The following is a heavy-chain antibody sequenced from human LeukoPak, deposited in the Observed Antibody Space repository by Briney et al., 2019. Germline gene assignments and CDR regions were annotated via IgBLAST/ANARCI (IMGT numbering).Heavy chain of an antibody. CDR2: FDPEDGET. CDR1: GYTLTELS. D-gene: IGHD1-26*01. CDR3: ATTEVGARAFDI. Sequence: ASVKVSCKVSGYTLTELSMHWVRQAPGKGLEWMGGFDPEDGETIYAQKFQGRVTMTEDASTDTAYMELSSLRSEDTAVYYCATTEVGARAFDIWGQGTMVTVSS. J-gene: IGHJ3*02. V-gene: IGHV1-24*01.